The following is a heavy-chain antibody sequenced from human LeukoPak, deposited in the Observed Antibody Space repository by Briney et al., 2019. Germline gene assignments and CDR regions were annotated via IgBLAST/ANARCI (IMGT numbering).Heavy chain of an antibody. CDR3: AREGSGYYYYYMDV. J-gene: IGHJ6*03. Sequence: ASVKVSCKASGYTFTNYGITWVRQAPGQGLEWMGGIIPIFGTANYAQKFQGRVTITADESTSTAYMELSSLRSEDTAVYYCAREGSGYYYYYMDVWGKGTTVTVS. V-gene: IGHV1-69*13. CDR2: IIPIFGTA. CDR1: GYTFTNYG.